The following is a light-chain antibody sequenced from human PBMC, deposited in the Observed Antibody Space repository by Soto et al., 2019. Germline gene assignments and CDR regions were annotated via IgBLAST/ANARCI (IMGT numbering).Light chain of an antibody. J-gene: IGKJ1*01. CDR2: KAS. CDR1: ETINNW. CDR3: QQYDKFSHT. V-gene: IGKV1-5*03. Sequence: DIQMTQSLSTLSASVGDRVTITCRASETINNWLAWYQQKPGKAPKLLIYKASTLEYGVPSRFSGSGSATEFTLTISSLQPDDFATYYCQQYDKFSHTFGQGTKVEV.